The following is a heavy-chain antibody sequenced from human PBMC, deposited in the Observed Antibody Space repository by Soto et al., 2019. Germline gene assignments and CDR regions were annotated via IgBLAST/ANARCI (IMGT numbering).Heavy chain of an antibody. D-gene: IGHD3-3*01. CDR2: MNPNSGNT. J-gene: IGHJ3*02. CDR1: GYTFTSYD. Sequence: ASVKVSCKASGYTFTSYDINWVRQATGQGLEWMGWMNPNSGNTGYAQKFQGRVTMTRNTSISTAYMELSSLRSEDTAVYYCSSPARNYDFWSGYSFDIWGQGTMVTVSS. CDR3: SSPARNYDFWSGYSFDI. V-gene: IGHV1-8*01.